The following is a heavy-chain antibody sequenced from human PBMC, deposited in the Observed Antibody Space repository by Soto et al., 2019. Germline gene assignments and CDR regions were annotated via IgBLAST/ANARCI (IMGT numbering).Heavy chain of an antibody. V-gene: IGHV3-48*03. CDR3: ARLGYCGGGSCS. CDR1: GFTFSAYE. Sequence: EVQLVESGGGLVQPGGSLRLSCAASGFTFSAYEMNWVRQAPGKGLEWVSYISDGGFTIHYADSVKGRFTISRDNTKNTLYLQMNSLRAEDTANYYCARLGYCGGGSCSWGQGTLVTVSS. D-gene: IGHD2-15*01. CDR2: ISDGGFTI. J-gene: IGHJ5*02.